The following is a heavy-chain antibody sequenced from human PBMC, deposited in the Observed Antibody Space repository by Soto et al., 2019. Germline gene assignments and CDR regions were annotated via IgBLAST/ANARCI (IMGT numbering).Heavy chain of an antibody. J-gene: IGHJ6*03. CDR3: ARTSGGQGPYYYSTYMDV. CDR2: IFSNDEK. CDR1: GFSLSNARMG. Sequence: SGPTLVNPTETLTLTCTVSGFSLSNARMGVSWIRQPPGKALEWLAHIFSNDEKSYSTSLKSRLTISKDTSKSQVVLTMTNMDPVDTATFYCARTSGGQGPYYYSTYMDVWGKGTTVTVS. V-gene: IGHV2-26*01. D-gene: IGHD2-8*02.